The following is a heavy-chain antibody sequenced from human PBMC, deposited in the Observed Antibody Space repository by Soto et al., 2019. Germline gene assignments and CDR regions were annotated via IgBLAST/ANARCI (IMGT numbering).Heavy chain of an antibody. CDR3: TKSRRSVLLVYGFGGMDV. J-gene: IGHJ6*02. CDR2: ISGSGDGT. D-gene: IGHD2-8*01. V-gene: IGHV3-23*01. Sequence: GGSLRLSCAASGFSVSDYAMSWVRQAPGKGLEWVSSISGSGDGTYYGDSVKGRFTLSRDTSQKTLYLQMNNLRGEDTAVYFCTKSRRSVLLVYGFGGMDVWGRGTTVTVSS. CDR1: GFSVSDYA.